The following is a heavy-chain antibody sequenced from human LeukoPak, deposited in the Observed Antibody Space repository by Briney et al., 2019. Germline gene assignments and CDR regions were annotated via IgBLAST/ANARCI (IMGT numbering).Heavy chain of an antibody. V-gene: IGHV4-39*01. CDR1: GGSISSSSYY. CDR3: ARPVPIFGVAPRYYFDY. Sequence: SETLSLTCTVSGGSISSSSYYWGWIRQPPGKGLKWIGSIYYSGSTYYNPSLKSRVTISVDTSKNQFSLKLSSVTAADTAVYYCARPVPIFGVAPRYYFDYGGQGTLVTVSS. J-gene: IGHJ4*02. D-gene: IGHD3-3*02. CDR2: IYYSGST.